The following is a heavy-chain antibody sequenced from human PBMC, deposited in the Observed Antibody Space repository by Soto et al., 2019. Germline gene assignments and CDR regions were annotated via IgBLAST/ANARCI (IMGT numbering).Heavy chain of an antibody. V-gene: IGHV3-66*01. J-gene: IGHJ6*03. CDR2: IYTGDTT. CDR1: GFTVSSKY. CDR3: ERDGRDCSGGRCFGVTMDV. D-gene: IGHD2-15*01. Sequence: EVQLVESGGGLVQPGGSLRLSCAASGFTVSSKYMSWVRQAPGRGLEWVSLIYTGDTTSYADSVKGRFTISSDNTENTLSLQMNRLRGEDRAVYYCERDGRDCSGGRCFGVTMDVWGKGPTVTVSS.